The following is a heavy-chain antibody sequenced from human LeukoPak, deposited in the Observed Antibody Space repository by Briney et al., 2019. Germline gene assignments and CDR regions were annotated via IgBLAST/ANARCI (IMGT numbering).Heavy chain of an antibody. Sequence: SETLSLTCTVSGGSISSSSYYWGWIRQPPGKGLEWIGSIYYSGSTYYNPSLKSRVTISVDTSKNQFSLKLSSVTAADTAVYYCARDAAMALPDYWGQGTLVTVSS. V-gene: IGHV4-39*02. CDR3: ARDAAMALPDY. J-gene: IGHJ4*02. D-gene: IGHD5-18*01. CDR2: IYYSGST. CDR1: GGSISSSSYY.